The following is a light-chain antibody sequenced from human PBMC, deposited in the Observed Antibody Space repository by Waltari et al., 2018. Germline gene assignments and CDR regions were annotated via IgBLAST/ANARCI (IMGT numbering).Light chain of an antibody. CDR2: LGS. V-gene: IGKV2-28*01. CDR3: MQALQTPRT. CDR1: QSLLHSNGYNY. Sequence: IVLTQSPLSLPVTPVAPASISCRSSQSLLHSNGYNYLDWYLQKPGQSPQLLIYLGSNRASGVPDRFSGSGSGTDFTLKISRVEAEDVGVYYCMQALQTPRTFGGGTKVEIK. J-gene: IGKJ4*01.